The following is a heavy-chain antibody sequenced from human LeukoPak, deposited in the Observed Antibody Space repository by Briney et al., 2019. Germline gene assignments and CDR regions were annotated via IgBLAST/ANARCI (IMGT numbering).Heavy chain of an antibody. CDR1: GYTFTSYG. CDR2: ISACNGNT. CDR3: ARVGYCSGGSCYRGAFDI. Sequence: ASVKVSCKASGYTFTSYGISWVRQAAGQGLEWMGWISACNGNTNYAQKLQGRVTMTTDTSTSTAYMELRSLRSDDTAVYYCARVGYCSGGSCYRGAFDIWGQGTMVTVSS. V-gene: IGHV1-18*01. J-gene: IGHJ3*02. D-gene: IGHD2-15*01.